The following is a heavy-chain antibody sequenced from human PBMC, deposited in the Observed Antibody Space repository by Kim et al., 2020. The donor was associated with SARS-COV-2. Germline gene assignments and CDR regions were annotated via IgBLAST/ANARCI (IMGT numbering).Heavy chain of an antibody. D-gene: IGHD1-26*01. V-gene: IGHV3-33*08. Sequence: GGSLRLSCAASGFTFSNLGMNWVRQAPGKGLELVAFVSTDGSTTYFAESVKGRFTISRDNSKNTLYLQMNSLRAEDTAVYYCARVGSYRSFVSYFYGLEGWGQGATVTV. CDR3: ARVGSYRSFVSYFYGLEG. J-gene: IGHJ6*02. CDR1: GFTFSNLG. CDR2: VSTDGSTT.